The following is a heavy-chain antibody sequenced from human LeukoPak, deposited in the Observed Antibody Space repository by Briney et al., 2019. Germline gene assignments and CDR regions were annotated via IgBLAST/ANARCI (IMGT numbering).Heavy chain of an antibody. CDR2: INPNSGGT. J-gene: IGHJ4*02. CDR1: GYTFTGYY. V-gene: IGHV1-2*02. D-gene: IGHD3-16*01. CDR3: ARDWVFDY. Sequence: ASVKVSCKASGYTFTGYYIQWVRQAPGQGLEWMGWINPNSGGTNYAQNFQGRVTVTTDPSITTAYMEPSRLTYDDTAVYYCARDWVFDYWGQGTLVTVSS.